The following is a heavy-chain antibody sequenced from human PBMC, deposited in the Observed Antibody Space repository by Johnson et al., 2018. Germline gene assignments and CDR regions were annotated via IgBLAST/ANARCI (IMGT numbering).Heavy chain of an antibody. CDR2: IGTAGDT. CDR3: AREPQTTPRNYYYDGMDV. D-gene: IGHD1-1*01. V-gene: IGHV3-13*01. J-gene: IGHJ6*02. Sequence: VQLVESGGGLVQPGGSLRLSCAASGFTFSSYDMHWVRQATGKGLEWVSAIGTAGDTYYPGSVKGRFTISRDNAKNSLYLQMNSLSAEDTAVYYCAREPQTTPRNYYYDGMDVWGQGTTVTGSS. CDR1: GFTFSSYD.